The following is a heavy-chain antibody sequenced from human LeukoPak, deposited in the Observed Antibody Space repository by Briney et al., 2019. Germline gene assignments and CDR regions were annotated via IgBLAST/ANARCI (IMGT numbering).Heavy chain of an antibody. CDR3: ARDQDDWDAFDI. D-gene: IGHD2-21*01. J-gene: IGHJ3*02. CDR1: GGSVSSGSYY. CDR2: IYYSGST. V-gene: IGHV4-61*01. Sequence: SETLSLTCTVSGGSVSSGSYYWSWIRQPPDKRLEWIGYIYYSGSTNYNPSLKSRVTISVDTSKNQLSLKLSSVTAADTAVYYCARDQDDWDAFDIWGQGTMVTVSS.